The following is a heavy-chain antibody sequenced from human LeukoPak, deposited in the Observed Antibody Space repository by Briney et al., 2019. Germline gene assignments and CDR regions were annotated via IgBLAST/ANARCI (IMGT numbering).Heavy chain of an antibody. J-gene: IGHJ4*02. V-gene: IGHV1-18*01. D-gene: IGHD3-22*01. CDR1: GYTFTSYG. CDR3: ARRPERYYDSSGYQDY. Sequence: ASVKVSCKASGYTFTSYGISWVRQAPGQGLEWMGWISAYNGNTNYAQKLQGRVTMTTDTSMSTAYMELRSLRSDDTAVYYCARRPERYYDSSGYQDYWGQGTLVTVSS. CDR2: ISAYNGNT.